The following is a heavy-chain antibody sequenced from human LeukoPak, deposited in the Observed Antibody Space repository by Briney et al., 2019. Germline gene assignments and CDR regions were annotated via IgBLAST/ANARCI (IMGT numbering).Heavy chain of an antibody. V-gene: IGHV1-2*02. CDR2: INPNSGGT. Sequence: ASVKVSCKASGYTFTGYYMHWVRQAPGQGLEWMGWINPNSGGTNYAQKFQGRVTMTRDTSISTAYMELSSLRSEDTAVYYCARSSGYGDPYDAFDIWGQGTMVTVSS. CDR1: GYTFTGYY. J-gene: IGHJ3*02. D-gene: IGHD4-17*01. CDR3: ARSSGYGDPYDAFDI.